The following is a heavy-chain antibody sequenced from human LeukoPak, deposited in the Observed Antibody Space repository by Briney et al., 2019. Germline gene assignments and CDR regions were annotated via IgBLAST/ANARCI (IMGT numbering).Heavy chain of an antibody. D-gene: IGHD3-22*01. CDR2: FDPEDGET. J-gene: IGHJ4*02. Sequence: GASVKVSCKISGCTLTEFAMNWVRQAPGKGLEWMGGFDPEDGETVYAQKFQGRVIMTEDTSTDTAYLELSSLRSEDTAVYYCATVEREYFDTSGYYDYWGQGTLVTVSS. CDR1: GCTLTEFA. CDR3: ATVEREYFDTSGYYDY. V-gene: IGHV1-24*01.